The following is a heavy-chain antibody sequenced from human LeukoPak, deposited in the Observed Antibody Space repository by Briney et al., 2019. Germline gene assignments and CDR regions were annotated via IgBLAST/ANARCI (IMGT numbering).Heavy chain of an antibody. J-gene: IGHJ4*02. D-gene: IGHD5-12*01. CDR1: GGTFSSYA. CDR3: ARESRVYIGYDYGFGFDD. Sequence: TVTLTCKASGGTFSSYATSWDRHAPGPGIDLMGGSIPIFGTENYAQKFQGRDTITADESTSTAYMELSSLRSEDTAVYYGARESRVYIGYDYGFGFDDWGQGTLVTVSS. CDR2: SIPIFGTE. V-gene: IGHV1-69*01.